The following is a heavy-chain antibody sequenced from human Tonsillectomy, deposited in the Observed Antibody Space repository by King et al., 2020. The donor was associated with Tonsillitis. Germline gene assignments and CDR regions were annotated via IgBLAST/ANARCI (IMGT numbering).Heavy chain of an antibody. J-gene: IGHJ6*02. V-gene: IGHV1-8*01. CDR1: GYTFTSYD. CDR3: ARTKDLGYCSSTSCYNYYYYGMDV. CDR2: MNPNSGNT. Sequence: VQLVESGAEVKKPGASVKVSCKASGYTFTSYDINWVRQATGQGLEWMGWMNPNSGNTGYGQKFQGRVTMTRNTSLRTAYMELSSLRSEDTAVYYCARTKDLGYCSSTSCYNYYYYGMDVWGQGTTVTVSS. D-gene: IGHD2-2*02.